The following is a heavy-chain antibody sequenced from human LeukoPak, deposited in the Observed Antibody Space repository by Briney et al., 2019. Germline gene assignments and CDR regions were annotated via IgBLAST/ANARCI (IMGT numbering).Heavy chain of an antibody. CDR3: ARNGWIQLWSDYYYYVDV. Sequence: ASVKVSCKASGYTFTGYYMHWVRQAPGQGLEWMGWINPNSGGTNYAQKSQGRVTMTRDTSISTAYMELSRLTADDTAGYYCARNGWIQLWSDYYYYVDVWGKGTTVTVSS. CDR2: INPNSGGT. V-gene: IGHV1-2*02. J-gene: IGHJ6*03. CDR1: GYTFTGYY. D-gene: IGHD5-18*01.